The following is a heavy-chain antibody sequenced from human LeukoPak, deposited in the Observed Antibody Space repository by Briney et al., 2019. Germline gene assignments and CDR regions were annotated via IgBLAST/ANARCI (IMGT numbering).Heavy chain of an antibody. D-gene: IGHD6-19*01. CDR3: AGRAQTTGWSFDY. CDR1: GGSISNYY. Sequence: SGTLSLTCIVSGGSISNYYWSWIRPPAGKGLGMIGQNHTSGSTNYNPSLKSRVAMSVDTSKKQFSLELSSVTAADTAVYYCAGRAQTTGWSFDYWGQGALVTVSS. CDR2: NHTSGST. J-gene: IGHJ4*02. V-gene: IGHV4-4*07.